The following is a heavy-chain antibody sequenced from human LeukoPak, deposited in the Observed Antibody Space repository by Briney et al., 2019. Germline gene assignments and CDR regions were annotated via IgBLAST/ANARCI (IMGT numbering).Heavy chain of an antibody. Sequence: PGGSLRLSCAASGFPFSNAWMGWVRQAPGKGLEWVGRIKSKTDGGTTDYAAPVKGRFTISRDDSKNTLYLQTNSLKTEDTAVYYCTTDRGDYGSGTYEIYYYYMDVWGKGTTVTVSS. J-gene: IGHJ6*03. CDR1: GFPFSNAW. V-gene: IGHV3-15*01. D-gene: IGHD3-10*01. CDR3: TTDRGDYGSGTYEIYYYYMDV. CDR2: IKSKTDGGTT.